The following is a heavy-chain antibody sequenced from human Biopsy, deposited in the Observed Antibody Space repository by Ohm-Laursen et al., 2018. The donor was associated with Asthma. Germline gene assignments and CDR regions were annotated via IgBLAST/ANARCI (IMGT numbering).Heavy chain of an antibody. V-gene: IGHV1-69*13. Sequence: SVKASRKPLGGTFNTYVIGWVRQAPGQGLEWMGGINSVFGTTTYPQKFQDRVTITADDSTSTVYMELSSLRSEDTAVYYCARKAGSCISRTCYSLDFWGQGTLVTVSS. J-gene: IGHJ4*02. CDR2: INSVFGTT. CDR1: GGTFNTYV. D-gene: IGHD2-2*01. CDR3: ARKAGSCISRTCYSLDF.